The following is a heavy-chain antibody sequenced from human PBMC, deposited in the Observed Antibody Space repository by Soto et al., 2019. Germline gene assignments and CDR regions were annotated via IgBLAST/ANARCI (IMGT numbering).Heavy chain of an antibody. CDR3: ARDRRYDILTGYYMFAFDI. J-gene: IGHJ3*02. V-gene: IGHV3-66*01. Sequence: PGGSLRLSCAASGFTVSSNYMSWVRQAPGKGLEWVSVIYSGGSTYYADSVKGRFTISRDNSKNTLYLQMNSLRAEDTAVYYCARDRRYDILTGYYMFAFDIWGQGTMVTVS. CDR2: IYSGGST. D-gene: IGHD3-9*01. CDR1: GFTVSSNY.